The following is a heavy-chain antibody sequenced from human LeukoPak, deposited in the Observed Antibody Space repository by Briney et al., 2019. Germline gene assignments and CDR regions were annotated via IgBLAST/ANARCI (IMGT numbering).Heavy chain of an antibody. CDR2: INPNSGDT. D-gene: IGHD6-19*01. Sequence: ASVKVSCKASGYTFTGYYIHWIRQAPGQGLEWMGWINPNSGDTSYAQKFQGRVTMTRDTPINTAYMELSRLRSDDTAVYYCARDCSSGWCYGLDVWGQGTTVTVSS. CDR3: ARDCSSGWCYGLDV. J-gene: IGHJ6*02. V-gene: IGHV1-2*02. CDR1: GYTFTGYY.